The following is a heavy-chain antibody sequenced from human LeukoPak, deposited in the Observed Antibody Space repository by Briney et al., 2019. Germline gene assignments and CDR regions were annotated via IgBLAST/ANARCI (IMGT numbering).Heavy chain of an antibody. CDR1: GFTFSDYY. Sequence: PGGSLRLSCAASGFTFSDYYMSWIRQAPGKGLEWVSYISSSGSTISYAGFVKGRFTISRDNAKNSLYLQMNSLRAEDTAVYYCARDGAVSLYYFYAMDVWGQGTTVTVAS. D-gene: IGHD3-16*01. V-gene: IGHV3-11*01. J-gene: IGHJ6*02. CDR3: ARDGAVSLYYFYAMDV. CDR2: ISSSGSTI.